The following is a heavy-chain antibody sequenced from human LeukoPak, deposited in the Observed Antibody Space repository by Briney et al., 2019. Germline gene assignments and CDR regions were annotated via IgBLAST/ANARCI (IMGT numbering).Heavy chain of an antibody. Sequence: GGSLRLSCAASGFTFSSYAMSWVRQAPGKGLEWVSAISGSGGSTYYADSVKGRFTISRDNSKNTLYLQMNSLRAEDTAVYYCAKNRHGSGSYYISYYYYGMDVWGQGTTVTVSS. CDR1: GFTFSSYA. CDR3: AKNRHGSGSYYISYYYYGMDV. V-gene: IGHV3-23*01. CDR2: ISGSGGST. D-gene: IGHD3-10*01. J-gene: IGHJ6*02.